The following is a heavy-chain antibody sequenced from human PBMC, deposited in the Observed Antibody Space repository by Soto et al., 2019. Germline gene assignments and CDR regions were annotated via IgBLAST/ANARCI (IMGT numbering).Heavy chain of an antibody. D-gene: IGHD5-18*01. J-gene: IGHJ6*02. Sequence: GECLKISCKVSGYSFTSHWIGWVRQMPGKGLEWMGIIYPGDSDTRYSPSFQGQVTISADKSISTAYLQWSSLKASDTAMYYCARESETARRGTGFYGMDVWGQGTTVTVS. CDR2: IYPGDSDT. CDR1: GYSFTSHW. V-gene: IGHV5-51*01. CDR3: ARESETARRGTGFYGMDV.